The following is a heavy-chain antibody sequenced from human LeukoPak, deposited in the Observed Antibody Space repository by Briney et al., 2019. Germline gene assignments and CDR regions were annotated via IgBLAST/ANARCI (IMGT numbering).Heavy chain of an antibody. CDR2: IWYDGSNK. CDR3: ARDRSGENWFDP. V-gene: IGHV3-33*01. CDR1: GFTFSSYG. D-gene: IGHD3-3*01. Sequence: GGSLRLSCAASGFTFSSYGMQWVRQAPGKGLEWVAVIWYDGSNKYYADSVKGRFTISRDNSKNTVYLQMNSLRAEDTAVYYCARDRSGENWFDPWGQGTLATVS. J-gene: IGHJ5*02.